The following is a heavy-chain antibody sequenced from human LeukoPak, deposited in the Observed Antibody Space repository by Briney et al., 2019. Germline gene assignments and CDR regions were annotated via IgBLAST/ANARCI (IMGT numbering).Heavy chain of an antibody. V-gene: IGHV6-1*01. J-gene: IGHJ6*02. CDR1: GDTVSGNSAA. Sequence: SQTLSLTCAISGDTVSGNSAAWKWIRQSPSRGLEWLGTTYYRSKWYHDSAVSVKSRITINPDTSKNLFSLQLNSVSPEDTAVYYCARGLVSYSSYYAMDVWGQGTTVTVSS. D-gene: IGHD1-26*01. CDR2: TYYRSKWYH. CDR3: ARGLVSYSSYYAMDV.